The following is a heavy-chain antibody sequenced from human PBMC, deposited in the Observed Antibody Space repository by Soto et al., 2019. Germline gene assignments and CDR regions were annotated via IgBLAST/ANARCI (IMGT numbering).Heavy chain of an antibody. J-gene: IGHJ5*02. CDR2: MIPNSGNT. CDR3: ARGNGGSDAWFDP. CDR1: GYTFTSYD. Sequence: QVQLVQSGAEVKKPGASVKVSCKASGYTFTSYDINWVRQATGQGLEWMGWMIPNSGNTGYAQKFQGRLTXTXNXXISRAYMELSSPRSEDTAVYYCARGNGGSDAWFDPWGQGTLVTVSS. V-gene: IGHV1-8*01. D-gene: IGHD1-26*01.